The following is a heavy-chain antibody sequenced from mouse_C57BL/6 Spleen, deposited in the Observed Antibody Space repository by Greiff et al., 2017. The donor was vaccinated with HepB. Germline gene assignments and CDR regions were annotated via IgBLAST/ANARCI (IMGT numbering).Heavy chain of an antibody. J-gene: IGHJ2*01. CDR1: GYTFTSYG. CDR3: ARSGVITTVVADY. D-gene: IGHD1-1*01. V-gene: IGHV1-81*01. CDR2: IYPRSGNT. Sequence: VQLKESGAELARPGASVKLSCKASGYTFTSYGISWVKQRTGQGLEWIGEIYPRSGNTYYNEKFKGKATLTADKSSSTAYMELRSLTSEDSAVYFCARSGVITTVVADYWGQGTTLTVSS.